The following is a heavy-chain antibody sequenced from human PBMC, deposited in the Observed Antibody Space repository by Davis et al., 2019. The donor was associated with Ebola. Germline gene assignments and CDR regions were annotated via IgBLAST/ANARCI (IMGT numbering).Heavy chain of an antibody. J-gene: IGHJ6*01. V-gene: IGHV3-23*01. CDR3: ARSGLSFGVVKYHYGMDV. CDR1: GFTFTSHA. Sequence: GESLKISCAASGFTFTSHAMTWVRQAPAKGLERASAISPGGGVTIYADSVKGRFTVSRDNSKKTMYLQMNSLRAEDTAVYYCARSGLSFGVVKYHYGMDVWGKGTTVTVSS. CDR2: ISPGGGVT. D-gene: IGHD3-3*01.